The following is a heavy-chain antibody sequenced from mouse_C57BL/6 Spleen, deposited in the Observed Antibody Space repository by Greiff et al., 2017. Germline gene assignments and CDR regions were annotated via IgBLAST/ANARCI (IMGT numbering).Heavy chain of an antibody. CDR1: GFTFSDYG. J-gene: IGHJ4*01. D-gene: IGHD4-1*01. CDR3: AVTGGYAMDY. Sequence: EVKVVESGGGLVKPGGSLKLSCAASGFTFSDYGMHWVRQAPEKGLEWVAYISSGSSTIYYADTVKGRFTISRDNAKNTLFLQMTSLRSEDTAMYYCAVTGGYAMDYWGQGTSVTVSS. V-gene: IGHV5-17*01. CDR2: ISSGSSTI.